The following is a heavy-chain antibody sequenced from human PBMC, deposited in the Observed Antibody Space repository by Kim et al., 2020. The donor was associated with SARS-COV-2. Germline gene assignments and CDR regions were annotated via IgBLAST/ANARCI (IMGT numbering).Heavy chain of an antibody. CDR1: GFTFSSYE. Sequence: GGSLRLSCAASGFTFSSYEMNWVRQAPGKGLEWVSYISSSGSTIYYADSVKGRFTISRDNAKKSLYLQMNSLRAEDTAVYYCARDSDIVVVPAATHYYYYSMNGWHQGTTVTVSS. J-gene: IGHJ6*02. D-gene: IGHD2-2*01. V-gene: IGHV3-48*03. CDR2: ISSSGSTI. CDR3: ARDSDIVVVPAATHYYYYSMNG.